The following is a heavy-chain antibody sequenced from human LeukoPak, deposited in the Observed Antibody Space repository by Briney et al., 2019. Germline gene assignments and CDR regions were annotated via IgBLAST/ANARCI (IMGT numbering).Heavy chain of an antibody. V-gene: IGHV3-21*01. D-gene: IGHD6-19*01. Sequence: GGSLRLSCAASGFTFSSYSMNWVRQAPGKGLEWVSSISSSSSYIYYADSVKGRFTISRDNAKNSLYLQMNSLRAEDTAVYYCARHFLSGWYWFDPWGQGTLVTVSS. CDR2: ISSSSSYI. CDR3: ARHFLSGWYWFDP. J-gene: IGHJ5*02. CDR1: GFTFSSYS.